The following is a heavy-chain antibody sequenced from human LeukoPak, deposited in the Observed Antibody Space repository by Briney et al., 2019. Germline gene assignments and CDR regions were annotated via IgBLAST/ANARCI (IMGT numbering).Heavy chain of an antibody. CDR1: GFTFSSYS. D-gene: IGHD3-10*01. Sequence: PGGSLRLSCAASGFTFSSYSMTWVRQAPGKGLEWVSGISGSGGSTYYADSVKGRFTISRDNSKNTLYLQMNSLRAEDTAVYYCAGSGSSGFGWGQGTMVTVSS. CDR3: AGSGSSGFG. CDR2: ISGSGGST. V-gene: IGHV3-23*01. J-gene: IGHJ3*01.